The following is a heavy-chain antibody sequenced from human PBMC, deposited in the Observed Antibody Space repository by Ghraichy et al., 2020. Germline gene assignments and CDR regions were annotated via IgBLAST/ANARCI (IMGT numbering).Heavy chain of an antibody. CDR1: GYTFTSYD. CDR3: ARRTSYAGVYYFDY. CDR2: MNPNSGNT. D-gene: IGHD1-26*01. V-gene: IGHV1-8*01. Sequence: VKVSCKASGYTFTSYDINWVRQATGQGLEWMGWMNPNSGNTGYAQKFQGRVTMTRNTSISTAYMELSSLRSEDTAVYYCARRTSYAGVYYFDYWGQGTLVTVSS. J-gene: IGHJ4*02.